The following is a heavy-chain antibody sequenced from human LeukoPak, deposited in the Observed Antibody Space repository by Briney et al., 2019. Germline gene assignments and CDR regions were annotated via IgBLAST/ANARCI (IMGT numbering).Heavy chain of an antibody. CDR3: AKEDY. J-gene: IGHJ4*02. V-gene: IGHV3-9*01. CDR1: GFTFDDYA. CDR2: ISWNSGSI. Sequence: PGGSLRLSCVASGFTFDDYAMHWVRQAPGKGLGWVSGISWNSGSIGYADSVKGRFTISRDNAKNSLYLQMNSLRAEDTALYYCAKEDYWGQGTLVTVSS.